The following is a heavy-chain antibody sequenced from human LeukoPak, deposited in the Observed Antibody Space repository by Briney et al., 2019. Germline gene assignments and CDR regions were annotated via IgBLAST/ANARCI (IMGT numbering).Heavy chain of an antibody. D-gene: IGHD3-22*01. V-gene: IGHV3-73*01. J-gene: IGHJ4*02. CDR3: TSFPFRDYDRFVVISSDY. Sequence: PGGSLRLSCAASGFTFDDYAMHWVRQASGKGLEWVGRIRSKANSYATAYAASVKGRFTISRDDSKNTAYLQMNSLKTEDTAVYYCTSFPFRDYDRFVVISSDYWGQGTLVTVSS. CDR2: IRSKANSYAT. CDR1: GFTFDDYA.